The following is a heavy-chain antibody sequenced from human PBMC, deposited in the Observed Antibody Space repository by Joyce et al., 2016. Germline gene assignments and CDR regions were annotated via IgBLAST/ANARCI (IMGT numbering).Heavy chain of an antibody. CDR3: ARGFSSGRYGLDV. D-gene: IGHD6-19*01. Sequence: QVHLVQSGAEVKKPGASVKVSCKASGFSFTDYYIYWVRQAPGQGLEWMGWINPKSGGSHHAKKFQGRLTMTRDTSISTAYMELSRLRSDDTAVIYCARGFSSGRYGLDVWGTGTTVTVSS. CDR2: INPKSGGS. CDR1: GFSFTDYY. V-gene: IGHV1-2*02. J-gene: IGHJ6*04.